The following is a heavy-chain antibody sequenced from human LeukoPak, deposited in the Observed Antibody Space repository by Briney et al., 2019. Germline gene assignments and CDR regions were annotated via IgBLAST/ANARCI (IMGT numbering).Heavy chain of an antibody. CDR1: GFTVSSNY. V-gene: IGHV3-53*01. CDR2: IYSGGTT. J-gene: IGHJ4*02. D-gene: IGHD5-24*01. Sequence: GGSLRLSCAASGFTVSSNYMHWVRQAPGRGLEWVSIIYSGGTTYHADSVKGRITISRDNSKNTVYLQMNSLRAEDTALYYCARGEMATVVDYWGQGTLVTVSS. CDR3: ARGEMATVVDY.